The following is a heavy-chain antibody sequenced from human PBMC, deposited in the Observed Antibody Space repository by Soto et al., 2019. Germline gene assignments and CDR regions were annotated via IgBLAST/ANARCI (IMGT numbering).Heavy chain of an antibody. J-gene: IGHJ4*02. Sequence: SETLSLTCAVYGGSFSGYYWSWIRQPPGKGLEWIGEINHSGSTNYNPSLKSRVTISVDTSKNQFSLKLSSVTAADTAVYYCERGWIGRMAFDYWGQGTLVTVSS. V-gene: IGHV4-34*01. CDR1: GGSFSGYY. D-gene: IGHD1-1*01. CDR3: ERGWIGRMAFDY. CDR2: INHSGST.